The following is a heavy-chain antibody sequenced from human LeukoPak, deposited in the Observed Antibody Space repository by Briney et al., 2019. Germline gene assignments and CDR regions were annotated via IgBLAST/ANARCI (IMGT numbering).Heavy chain of an antibody. CDR2: ISYDGTNK. D-gene: IGHD2-2*01. J-gene: IGHJ5*02. V-gene: IGHV3-30*03. CDR1: AFTFSTYG. Sequence: PGRSLRLSCAASAFTFSTYGMHWVRQAPGKGLEWVAFISYDGTNKYYLDSVQGRFTISKDNSKSTLYLQMNSLRDEDTAMYYCAREFPPHCSSTSCYPDHWGQGTLVTVAS. CDR3: AREFPPHCSSTSCYPDH.